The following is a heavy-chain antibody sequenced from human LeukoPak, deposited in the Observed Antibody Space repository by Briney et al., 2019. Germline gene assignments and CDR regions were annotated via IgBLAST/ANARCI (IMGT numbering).Heavy chain of an antibody. CDR2: ISSTSSYI. D-gene: IGHD4/OR15-4a*01. CDR3: SRTDNYDAGDY. J-gene: IGHJ4*02. CDR1: GFTFSSYE. V-gene: IGHV3-21*06. Sequence: GGSLRLSCAASGFTFSSYEMNWVRQAPGKGLEWVSSISSTSSYIYYADSVKGRFTISRDNAKNSLDLQMNSLRAEDTAVYYCSRTDNYDAGDYWGQGALVTVSS.